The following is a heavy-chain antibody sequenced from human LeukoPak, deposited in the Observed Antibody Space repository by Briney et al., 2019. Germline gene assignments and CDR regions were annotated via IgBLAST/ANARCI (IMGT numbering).Heavy chain of an antibody. CDR3: ARDVFYCRGGSCYSGFDY. V-gene: IGHV1-18*01. J-gene: IGHJ4*02. CDR1: GYTFTTYG. Sequence: ASVKVSCKASGYTFTTYGITWVRQAPGQGLEWMGWISAYNGDTNYAQKLQGRVTMTTDTSTRTAYMEMRSLRSDDTAVYYCARDVFYCRGGSCYSGFDYWGQGTLVTVSS. CDR2: ISAYNGDT. D-gene: IGHD2-15*01.